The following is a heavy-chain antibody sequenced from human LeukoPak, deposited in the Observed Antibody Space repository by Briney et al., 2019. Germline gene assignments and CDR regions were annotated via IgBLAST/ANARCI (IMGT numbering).Heavy chain of an antibody. Sequence: PVGSLRLSCAASGFTFSSYWMSWVRQAPGKGLEWVANIKQDGSEKYYVDSVKGRFTISRDNAKNSLYLQMNSLRAEDTAVYYCARETRSTHYYYYYYMDVWGKGTTVTVSS. CDR3: ARETRSTHYYYYYYMDV. CDR2: IKQDGSEK. D-gene: IGHD2-2*01. J-gene: IGHJ6*03. CDR1: GFTFSSYW. V-gene: IGHV3-7*01.